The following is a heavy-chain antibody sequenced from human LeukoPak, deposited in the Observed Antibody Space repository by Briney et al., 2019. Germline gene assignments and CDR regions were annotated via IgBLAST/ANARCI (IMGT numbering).Heavy chain of an antibody. J-gene: IGHJ5*02. CDR3: ASGLRGDWFDP. V-gene: IGHV4-59*01. CDR1: GGSISSYY. CDR2: IYYSGNT. D-gene: IGHD2-21*01. Sequence: SETLSLTCTVSGGSISSYYWSWIRQSPGKGLEWIGFIYYSGNTNSNPSLKSRVTMSVDTSKNQFSLRLTSVTAADTAVYYCASGLRGDWFDPWGQGTLVTVSS.